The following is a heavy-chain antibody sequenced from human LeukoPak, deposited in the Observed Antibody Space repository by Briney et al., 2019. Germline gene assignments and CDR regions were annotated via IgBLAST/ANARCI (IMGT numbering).Heavy chain of an antibody. V-gene: IGHV3-23*01. CDR3: AKGFVTYYDY. Sequence: PGGSLRLSCAASGFSFSTYAMSWVRQAPGKGLEWVSAISGSGTITCYADSVKGRFTISRDTSKNTLYLQMKTLRAEDTALYYCAKGFVTYYDYWGQGTLVTVSS. D-gene: IGHD3-10*01. CDR2: ISGSGTIT. J-gene: IGHJ4*02. CDR1: GFSFSTYA.